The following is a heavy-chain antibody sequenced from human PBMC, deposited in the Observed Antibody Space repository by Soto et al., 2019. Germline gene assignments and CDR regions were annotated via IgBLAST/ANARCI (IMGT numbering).Heavy chain of an antibody. CDR3: AREVVDTARVTESSWFDP. Sequence: PSETLSLTCTVSGGSISSYYWSWIRQPPGKGLEWIGYIYYSGSTNYNPSLKSRVTISVDTSKNQFSLKLSSVTAADTAVYYCAREVVDTARVTESSWFDPWGQGTLVTVSS. J-gene: IGHJ5*02. D-gene: IGHD5-18*01. V-gene: IGHV4-59*01. CDR1: GGSISSYY. CDR2: IYYSGST.